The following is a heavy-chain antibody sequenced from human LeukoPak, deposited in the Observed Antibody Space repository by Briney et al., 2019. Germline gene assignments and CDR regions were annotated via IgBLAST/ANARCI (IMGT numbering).Heavy chain of an antibody. J-gene: IGHJ4*02. D-gene: IGHD3-22*01. CDR2: ITWNSGSI. Sequence: ITWNSGSIGYAGSVKGRFTISRDNAQNSLYLQMNSLRPEDTAFYYCAKGSDSGYNFFDHWGRGTLVTVSS. V-gene: IGHV3-9*01. CDR3: AKGSDSGYNFFDH.